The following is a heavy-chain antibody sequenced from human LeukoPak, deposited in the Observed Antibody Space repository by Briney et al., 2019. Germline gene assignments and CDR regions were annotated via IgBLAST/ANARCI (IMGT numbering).Heavy chain of an antibody. J-gene: IGHJ5*02. V-gene: IGHV4-39*01. D-gene: IGHD3-9*01. Sequence: SETLSLTCTVSGGSISSRSDYWGWIRQPPGKGLEWIGTIYYTGTTYYNPSLKSRVTISADTSKNQFSLKVISVTAADTAVYYCARHDLLKWGFDPWGQGTLVTVSS. CDR1: GGSISSRSDY. CDR3: ARHDLLKWGFDP. CDR2: IYYTGTT.